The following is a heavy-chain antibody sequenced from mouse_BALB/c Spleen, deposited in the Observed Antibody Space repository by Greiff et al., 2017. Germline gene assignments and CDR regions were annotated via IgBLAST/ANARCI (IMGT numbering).Heavy chain of an antibody. Sequence: VQLQQSAAELARPGASVKMSCKASGYTFTSYTMHWVKQRPGQGLEWIGYINPSSGYTEYNQKFKDKTTLTADKSSSTAYMQLSSLTSEDSAVYYCASGYYPYAMDYWGQGTSVTVSS. CDR3: ASGYYPYAMDY. D-gene: IGHD2-3*01. CDR2: INPSSGYT. CDR1: GYTFTSYT. V-gene: IGHV1-4*02. J-gene: IGHJ4*01.